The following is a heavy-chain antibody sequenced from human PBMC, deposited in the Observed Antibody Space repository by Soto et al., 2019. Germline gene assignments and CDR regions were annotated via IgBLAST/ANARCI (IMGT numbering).Heavy chain of an antibody. J-gene: IGHJ4*02. CDR2: TDSDGTFT. CDR1: GFTFSTYW. V-gene: IGHV3-74*01. Sequence: GGSLRLSCVASGFTFSTYWMHWVRQTPGEGLVWVSHTDSDGTFTTYADSVKGRFTISRDNAKSTLYLQMNSLRAEDTAVYYCAKIPPGYSYGYFYFDYWGQGTLVTVSS. D-gene: IGHD5-18*01. CDR3: AKIPPGYSYGYFYFDY.